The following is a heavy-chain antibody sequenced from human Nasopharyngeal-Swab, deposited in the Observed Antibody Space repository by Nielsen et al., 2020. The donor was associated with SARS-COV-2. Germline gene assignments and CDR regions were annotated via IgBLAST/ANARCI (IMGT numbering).Heavy chain of an antibody. CDR2: ISSSSSYI. Sequence: GGSLRLSCAASGFTFSSYSMNWVRQAPGKGLEWVSSISSSSSYIHYADSVKGRFTISRDNAKNSLYLQMNSLRAEDTAVYYCAREGQIFGVVDYYYYGLDVWGQGTTVTVSS. J-gene: IGHJ6*02. CDR3: AREGQIFGVVDYYYYGLDV. CDR1: GFTFSSYS. D-gene: IGHD3-3*01. V-gene: IGHV3-21*01.